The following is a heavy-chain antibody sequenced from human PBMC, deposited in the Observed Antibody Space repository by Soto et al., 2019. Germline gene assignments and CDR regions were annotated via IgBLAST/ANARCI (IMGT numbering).Heavy chain of an antibody. CDR3: AREVVVVPAAIQGAFDI. J-gene: IGHJ3*02. V-gene: IGHV3-33*01. D-gene: IGHD2-2*02. CDR2: IWYDGSNK. Sequence: GGSLRLSCAASGFTFSSYGMHWVRQAPGKGLEWVAVIWYDGSNKYYADSVKGRFTISRDNSKNTLYLQMNSLRAEDTAVYYCAREVVVVPAAIQGAFDIWGQGTMVTVSS. CDR1: GFTFSSYG.